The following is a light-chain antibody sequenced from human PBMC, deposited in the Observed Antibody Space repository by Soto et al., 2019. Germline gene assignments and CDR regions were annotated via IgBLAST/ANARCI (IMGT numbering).Light chain of an antibody. J-gene: IGKJ1*01. Sequence: EILLTHSPGSLSLSPVEIATLSWSASQSVSSSYLAWYQQKPGQAPRLIIYGEYTRATDMKGRFSGRGSGTEFTITIRSMQYEDFEVYYCQKYRNWHRKFGNGTKV. CDR1: QSVSSSY. V-gene: IGKV3-15*01. CDR2: GEY. CDR3: QKYRNWHRK.